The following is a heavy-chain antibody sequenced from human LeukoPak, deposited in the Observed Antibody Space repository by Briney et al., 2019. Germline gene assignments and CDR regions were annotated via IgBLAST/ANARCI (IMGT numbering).Heavy chain of an antibody. Sequence: KTSETLSLTCTVSGASVSRGSYYWSWIRQPPGKGLEWIGNIYYIGSTNHNPSLKSRVTISVDTSKNQFSLKLSSVTAADTAVYYCARDYSSSWGMNYYGMDVWGKGTTVTVSS. CDR2: IYYIGST. D-gene: IGHD6-13*01. CDR1: GASVSRGSYY. J-gene: IGHJ6*04. V-gene: IGHV4-61*01. CDR3: ARDYSSSWGMNYYGMDV.